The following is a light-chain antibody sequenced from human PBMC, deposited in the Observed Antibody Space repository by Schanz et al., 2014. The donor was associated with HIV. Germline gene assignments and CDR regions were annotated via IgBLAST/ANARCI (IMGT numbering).Light chain of an antibody. CDR2: SND. Sequence: QSVLTQPPSVSGAPGQNITISCTGSSSNIGAGYDVHWYQQLPGTAPKLLMYSNDLRPSGVPDRFSASKSGNTASLTISVLQADDEADYYCSSYTSSSTHVFGTVTKLTVL. J-gene: IGLJ1*01. V-gene: IGLV1-40*01. CDR3: SSYTSSSTHV. CDR1: SSNIGAGYD.